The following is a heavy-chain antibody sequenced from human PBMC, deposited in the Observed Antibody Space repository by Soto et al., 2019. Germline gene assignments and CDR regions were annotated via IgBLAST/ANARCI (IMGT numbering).Heavy chain of an antibody. CDR1: GFTFTSYA. Sequence: VQLVESGGTLVQPGGSLRLSCSASGFTFTSYAMHWVRQAPGKGLEFVSAISSYGADTYYAASVKGRFAISRDNPKNTLYLQMSSLRAEDTALYYCVKEGYLRSDWYGQFDYWGQGALVTVSS. CDR3: VKEGYLRSDWYGQFDY. D-gene: IGHD6-19*01. J-gene: IGHJ4*02. CDR2: ISSYGADT. V-gene: IGHV3-64D*06.